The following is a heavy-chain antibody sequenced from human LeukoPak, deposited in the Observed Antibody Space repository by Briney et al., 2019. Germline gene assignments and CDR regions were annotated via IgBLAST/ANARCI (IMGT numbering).Heavy chain of an antibody. CDR1: GGSVSSANFY. J-gene: IGHJ6*02. CDR2: IYYSGST. V-gene: IGHV4-31*11. Sequence: SETLSLTCAVSGGSVSSANFYWSWIRQHPGTGLEWIGYIYYSGSTYYNPSLKSRVTISVDTSKNQFSLKLSSVTAADTAVYYCARGPLITGTHWVDYYYGMDVWGQGTTVTVSS. D-gene: IGHD1-20*01. CDR3: ARGPLITGTHWVDYYYGMDV.